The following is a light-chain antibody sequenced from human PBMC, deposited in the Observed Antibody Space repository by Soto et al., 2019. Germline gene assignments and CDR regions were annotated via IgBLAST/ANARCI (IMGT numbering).Light chain of an antibody. Sequence: EIGLTQSPDILSLSPGERATLSCRASQSVRNNLAWYQQKPGQAPRLLIYDASNRATGIPARFSGSGSGTDFTLTISGLESDDFAVYYCQHRSNWPLGTFGQGTKVDIK. CDR2: DAS. J-gene: IGKJ1*01. CDR3: QHRSNWPLGT. CDR1: QSVRNN. V-gene: IGKV3-11*01.